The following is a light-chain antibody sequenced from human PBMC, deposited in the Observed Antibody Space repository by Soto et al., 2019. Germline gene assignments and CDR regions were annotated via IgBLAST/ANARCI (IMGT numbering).Light chain of an antibody. Sequence: EIVLTQSPATLSLSPGERATLSCRASQRISSYLAWYQQKPGQAPRLLIYGASNRATGIPARFSGSGSGTDFTLTISILEPEDFAVYYGQQRSNWPPYTFGQGTKLEIK. CDR3: QQRSNWPPYT. V-gene: IGKV3-11*01. J-gene: IGKJ2*01. CDR2: GAS. CDR1: QRISSY.